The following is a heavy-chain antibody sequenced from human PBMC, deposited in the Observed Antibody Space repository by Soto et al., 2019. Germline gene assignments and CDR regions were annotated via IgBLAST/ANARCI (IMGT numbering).Heavy chain of an antibody. V-gene: IGHV4-30-2*01. CDR1: GGSISSGGYS. D-gene: IGHD2-21*02. J-gene: IGHJ4*02. CDR3: ARHGGGGNSLGY. CDR2: IYHSGST. Sequence: SETLSLTCAVSGGSISSGGYSWSWIRQPPGKGLEWIGYIYHSGSTYYNPSLKSRVTISVDGSKNQFSLKLSSVTAADTAVYYCARHGGGGNSLGYWGQGTLVTVSS.